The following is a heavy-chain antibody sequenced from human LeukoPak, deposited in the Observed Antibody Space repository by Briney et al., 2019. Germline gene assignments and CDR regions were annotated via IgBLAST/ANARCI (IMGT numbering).Heavy chain of an antibody. D-gene: IGHD1-26*01. CDR2: INPSGGST. Sequence: ASVKVSCKAAGDTFTSYYMHLVRQAPGQGLEWMGIINPSGGSTSYAQKFQGRVTMTRDTSTSTVYMELSSLRSEDTAVYYCARTQWELNWFDPWGQGTLVTVSS. V-gene: IGHV1-46*01. CDR1: GDTFTSYY. J-gene: IGHJ5*02. CDR3: ARTQWELNWFDP.